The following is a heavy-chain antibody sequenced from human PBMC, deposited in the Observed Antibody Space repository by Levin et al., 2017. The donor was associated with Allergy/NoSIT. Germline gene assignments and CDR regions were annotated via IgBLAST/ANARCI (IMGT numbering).Heavy chain of an antibody. Sequence: GESLKISCGASGFTFSTYSMNWVRQAPGKGLEWVSYISSSSSTIYYADSVKGRFTISRDNAKNSLYLQMSSLRAEDTAVYYCARGGGPRLGDYVHWGQGTLVTVSS. J-gene: IGHJ4*02. D-gene: IGHD4-17*01. V-gene: IGHV3-48*01. CDR1: GFTFSTYS. CDR3: ARGGGPRLGDYVH. CDR2: ISSSSSTI.